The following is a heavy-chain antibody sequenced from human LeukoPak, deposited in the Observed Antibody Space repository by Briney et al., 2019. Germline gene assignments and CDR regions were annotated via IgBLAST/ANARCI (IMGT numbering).Heavy chain of an antibody. J-gene: IGHJ4*02. V-gene: IGHV3-13*01. D-gene: IGHD1-26*01. Sequence: GGSLRLSGAASGFIFSDYDMHWVRQPIGKGLEWVSAIGTADDTYYPGSVKGRFTISRDNAKNSLYLQMSSLRVDDSAVYYCARETVGTTLFDYWGQGTLVTVSS. CDR1: GFIFSDYD. CDR2: IGTADDT. CDR3: ARETVGTTLFDY.